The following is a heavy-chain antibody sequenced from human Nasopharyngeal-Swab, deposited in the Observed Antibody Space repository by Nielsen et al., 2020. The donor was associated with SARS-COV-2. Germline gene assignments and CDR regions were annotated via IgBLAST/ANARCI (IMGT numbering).Heavy chain of an antibody. J-gene: IGHJ6*03. CDR3: ARDRVKTIFGVVLTSHMDV. D-gene: IGHD3-3*01. CDR2: IYYSGST. Sequence: WIRQPPGKGLEWIGYIYYSGSTYYNPSLKSRVTISVDTSKNQFSLKLSSMTAADTAVYYCARDRVKTIFGVVLTSHMDVWGKGTTVTVSS. V-gene: IGHV4-31*02.